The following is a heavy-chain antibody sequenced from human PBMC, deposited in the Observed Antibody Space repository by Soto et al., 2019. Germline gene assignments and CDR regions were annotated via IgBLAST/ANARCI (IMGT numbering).Heavy chain of an antibody. Sequence: PGESLKISCRTSGYKFTSSWIVWVRQKPGKGLECMGIILPSDSDTRYSPSFQGQVTISADRSTSTVFLKWASLQASDTAVYFCARKDKSGYFNWFDPWGQGTLVTV. CDR3: ARKDKSGYFNWFDP. D-gene: IGHD3-22*01. J-gene: IGHJ5*02. CDR1: GYKFTSSW. CDR2: ILPSDSDT. V-gene: IGHV5-51*01.